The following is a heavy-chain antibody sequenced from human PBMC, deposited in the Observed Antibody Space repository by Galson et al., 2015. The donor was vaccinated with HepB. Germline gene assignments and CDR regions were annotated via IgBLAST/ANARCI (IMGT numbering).Heavy chain of an antibody. V-gene: IGHV3-23*01. D-gene: IGHD3-10*01. CDR2: ISGSGGTT. Sequence: SLRLSCAASEFTFNNYAMSWVRQAPGKGLEWLSVISGSGGTTYYADSVKGRFTVSRDNSKSTLYLQMNSLRAEDTAVYYCAKAGFGNRKYGMDVWGQGTTVTVSS. CDR3: AKAGFGNRKYGMDV. CDR1: EFTFNNYA. J-gene: IGHJ6*02.